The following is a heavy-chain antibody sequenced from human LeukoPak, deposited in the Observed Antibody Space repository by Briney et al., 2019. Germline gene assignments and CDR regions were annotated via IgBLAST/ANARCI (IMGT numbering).Heavy chain of an antibody. D-gene: IGHD3/OR15-3a*01. J-gene: IGHJ6*03. V-gene: IGHV4-39*01. CDR3: ASFGTTNDYYYYYMDV. Sequence: SETLSLTCTVSGVSINSSSYHWRWLRQPPGKGLGWIGSIYYSGCTYYNPARKSLITISVDTSKNQFSLKLSSVTAADTAVDYCASFGTTNDYYYYYMDVWGKGNTVTVSS. CDR1: GVSINSSSYH. CDR2: IYYSGCT.